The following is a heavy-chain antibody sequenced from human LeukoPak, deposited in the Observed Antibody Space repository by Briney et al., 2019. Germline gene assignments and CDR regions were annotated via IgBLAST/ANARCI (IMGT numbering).Heavy chain of an antibody. D-gene: IGHD2-21*01. V-gene: IGHV5-51*01. J-gene: IGHJ3*01. CDR1: GYLCTSYC. Sequence: GESLKICCVGSGYLCTSYCIGVVRQLPGKGLEWMGSIYPGDSDTTYNPSFQGQVTISVDKSISTAYLQWTSLQASDSAMYFCARRLSYDSIAHLCSFDVWGQGKKVTVSS. CDR2: IYPGDSDT. CDR3: ARRLSYDSIAHLCSFDV.